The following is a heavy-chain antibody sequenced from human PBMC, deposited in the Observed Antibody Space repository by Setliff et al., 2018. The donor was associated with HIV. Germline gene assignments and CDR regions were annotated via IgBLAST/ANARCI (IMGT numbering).Heavy chain of an antibody. Sequence: PSETLSLTCTVSGASISSSNYYWGWIRQPPGRGLEWIGTISYSGGTYYNPSLKSRVTISVDTSKDQFSLRLTSVTAADSAVYYCARGVIDYGDYWTFDYWGQGTLVTVSS. J-gene: IGHJ4*02. CDR3: ARGVIDYGDYWTFDY. V-gene: IGHV4-39*07. CDR2: ISYSGGT. CDR1: GASISSSNYY. D-gene: IGHD4-17*01.